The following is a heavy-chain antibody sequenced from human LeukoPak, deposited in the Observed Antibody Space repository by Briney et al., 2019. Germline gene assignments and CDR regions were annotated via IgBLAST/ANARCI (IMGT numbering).Heavy chain of an antibody. Sequence: GGSLRLSCAASGFTFSSYAMSWVRQAPGKGLEWVSAIVGSGDSTFYADSVKGRFTISRDNAKNTLYLQMNSLRAEDTAVYYCARHLSGITGYTYGRGIDYWGQGTLLTVSS. CDR1: GFTFSSYA. D-gene: IGHD5-12*01. CDR2: IVGSGDST. CDR3: ARHLSGITGYTYGRGIDY. J-gene: IGHJ4*02. V-gene: IGHV3-23*01.